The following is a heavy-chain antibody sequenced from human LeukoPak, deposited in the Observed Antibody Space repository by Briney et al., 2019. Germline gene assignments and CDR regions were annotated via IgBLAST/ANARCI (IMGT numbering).Heavy chain of an antibody. D-gene: IGHD5-12*01. J-gene: IGHJ6*03. CDR2: ISAYNGNT. CDR1: GYTFTSYG. CDR3: ARGVGGEYSGYEQAYYYYYCMDV. V-gene: IGHV1-18*01. Sequence: ASVKVSCKASGYTFTSYGISWVRQAPGQGLEWMGWISAYNGNTNYAQKLQGRVTMTTDTSTSTAYMELRSLRSDDTAVYYCARGVGGEYSGYEQAYYYYYCMDVWGKGTTVTVSS.